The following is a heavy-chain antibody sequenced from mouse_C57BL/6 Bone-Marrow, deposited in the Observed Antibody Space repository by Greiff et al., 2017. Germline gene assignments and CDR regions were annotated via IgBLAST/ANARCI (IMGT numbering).Heavy chain of an antibody. J-gene: IGHJ3*01. Sequence: QVQLQQPGAELVKPGASVKLSCKASGYTFTSYWMQWVKQRPGQGLEWIGEIDPSDSYTNYNQKLKGKATLTVDTSSRTAYMQLSSLTSEDSAVYYCAFYSTFAYWGQGTLVTVSA. CDR2: IDPSDSYT. CDR1: GYTFTSYW. CDR3: AFYSTFAY. D-gene: IGHD2-5*01. V-gene: IGHV1-50*01.